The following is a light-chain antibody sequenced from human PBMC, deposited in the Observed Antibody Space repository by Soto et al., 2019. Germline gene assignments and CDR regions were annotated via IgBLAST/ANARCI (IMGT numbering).Light chain of an antibody. CDR3: QQFSSPPFFP. CDR1: QSVSKGSNNKDC. Sequence: DIVMTQSPDSLAVSLGERATINCKSSQSVSKGSNNKDCLAWYQQKPGQPPKLLLYWASTRESGVPDRFSGSGSGTDFTLTISSLQAEDVAIYYCQQFSSPPFFPFGQGTKVEIK. V-gene: IGKV4-1*01. CDR2: WAS. J-gene: IGKJ2*01.